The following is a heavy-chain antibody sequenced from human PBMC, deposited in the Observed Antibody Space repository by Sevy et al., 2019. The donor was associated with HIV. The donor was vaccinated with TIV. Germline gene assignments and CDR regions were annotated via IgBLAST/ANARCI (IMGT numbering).Heavy chain of an antibody. V-gene: IGHV3-53*01. CDR3: ARDHVSMAARSYYYYYGMDV. D-gene: IGHD6-6*01. J-gene: IGHJ6*02. CDR1: GFTVSSNY. CDR2: IYSGGST. Sequence: GGSLRLSCAASGFTVSSNYMSWVRQAPGKGLEWVSVIYSGGSTYYADSVKGRFTISRDNSKNTLYLQMNSLRAEDTAVYYCARDHVSMAARSYYYYYGMDVWGQRTTVTVSS.